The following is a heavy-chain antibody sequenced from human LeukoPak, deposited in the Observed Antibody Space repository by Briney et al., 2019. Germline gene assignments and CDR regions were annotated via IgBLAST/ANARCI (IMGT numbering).Heavy chain of an antibody. D-gene: IGHD4-17*01. CDR2: ISDSGGRT. Sequence: GGSLRLSCAASAFTFNTNPMAWVRQAPGKGLEWVSLISDSGGRTYYADSVKGRFTISRDNSKNTLFLQMSCLRVEDMAIYYCAKERQTTTAFDSWGQGTLVTVSS. V-gene: IGHV3-23*01. J-gene: IGHJ4*02. CDR1: AFTFNTNP. CDR3: AKERQTTTAFDS.